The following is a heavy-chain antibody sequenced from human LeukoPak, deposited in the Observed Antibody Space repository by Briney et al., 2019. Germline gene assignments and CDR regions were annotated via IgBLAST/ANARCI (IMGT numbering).Heavy chain of an antibody. CDR2: IIPIFGTA. Sequence: ASVKVSCKASGGTFSSYGISWVRQAPGQGLEWMGGIIPIFGTANYAQKFQGRVTMTEDTSTDTAYMELSSLRSEDTAVYYCATGGGSYGMDYWGQGTLVTVSS. J-gene: IGHJ4*02. CDR1: GGTFSSYG. V-gene: IGHV1-69*06. CDR3: ATGGGSYGMDY. D-gene: IGHD1-26*01.